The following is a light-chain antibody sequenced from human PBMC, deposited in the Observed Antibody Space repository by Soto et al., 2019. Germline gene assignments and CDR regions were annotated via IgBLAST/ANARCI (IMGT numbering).Light chain of an antibody. J-gene: IGLJ2*01. V-gene: IGLV2-14*01. Sequence: QSALTQPASVCGSPGQSITISCTGTSSDVGGYNYVSWYQQHPGKAPKLMIYDVSNRPSGISNRFSGSKSGNTASLTISGLQAEDEADYYCSSYTTSNTYVVFGGGTKLTVL. CDR3: SSYTTSNTYVV. CDR1: SSDVGGYNY. CDR2: DVS.